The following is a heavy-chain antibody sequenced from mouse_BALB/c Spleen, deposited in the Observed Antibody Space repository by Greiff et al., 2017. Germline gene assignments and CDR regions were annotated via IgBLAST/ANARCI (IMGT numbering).Heavy chain of an antibody. V-gene: IGHV1-80*01. CDR1: GYAFSSYW. J-gene: IGHJ2*01. Sequence: VQVVESGAELVRPGSSVKISCKASGYAFSSYWMNWVKQRPGQGLEWIGQIYPGDGDTNYNGKFKGKATLTADKSSSTAYMQLSSLTSEDSAVYFCARGLFDYWGQGTTLTVSS. CDR3: ARGLFDY. CDR2: IYPGDGDT.